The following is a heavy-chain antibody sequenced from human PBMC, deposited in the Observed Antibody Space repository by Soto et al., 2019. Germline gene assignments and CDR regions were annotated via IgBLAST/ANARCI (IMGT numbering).Heavy chain of an antibody. V-gene: IGHV3-53*04. D-gene: IGHD3-3*02. CDR3: AREHFLSGPTYYYYMDV. CDR2: IYSGGST. CDR1: GFTVSSNY. J-gene: IGHJ6*03. Sequence: GGSLRLSCAASGFTVSSNYMSWVRQAPGKGLEWVSVIYSGGSTYYADSVKGRFTISRHNSKNTLYLQMNSLRAEDTAVYYCAREHFLSGPTYYYYMDVWGKGTTVTVSS.